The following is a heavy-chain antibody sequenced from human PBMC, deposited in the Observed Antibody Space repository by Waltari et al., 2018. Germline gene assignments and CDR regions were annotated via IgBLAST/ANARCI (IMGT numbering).Heavy chain of an antibody. CDR1: GFRFSDYW. CDR2: IKEDGSDK. D-gene: IGHD1-1*01. Sequence: EVQLVESGGGLVQPGGSLGLSCAAAGFRFSDYWMNWVRQATGKGLEWVAKIKEDGSDKYYVDAVKGRFTISRDNGKSSLYLQMNSLEVEDTAVYYCARGYFSNYHFYNHASYYYHMDVWGKGTTATVS. J-gene: IGHJ6*03. V-gene: IGHV3-7*01. CDR3: ARGYFSNYHFYNHASYYYHMDV.